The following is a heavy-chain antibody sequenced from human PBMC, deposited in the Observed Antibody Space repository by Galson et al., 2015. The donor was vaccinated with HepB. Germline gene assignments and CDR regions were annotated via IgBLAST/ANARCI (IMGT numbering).Heavy chain of an antibody. CDR2: ISGSGGST. D-gene: IGHD5-18*01. CDR3: AKANSYGPEIYFDY. V-gene: IGHV3-23*01. Sequence: SLRLSCAASGFAFSSYAMSWVRQAPGKGLEWVSAISGSGGSTYYADSVKGRFTISRDNSKNTLYLQMNSLRAEDTAVYYCAKANSYGPEIYFDYWGQGTLVTVSS. CDR1: GFAFSSYA. J-gene: IGHJ4*02.